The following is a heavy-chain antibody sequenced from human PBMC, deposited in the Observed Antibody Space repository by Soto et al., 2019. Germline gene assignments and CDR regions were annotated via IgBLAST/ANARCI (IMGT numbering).Heavy chain of an antibody. CDR1: GYTFTTYD. Sequence: GASVKVSCKTSGYTFTTYDLSCVRQAPGQGLEWMGWISAYNGNTDYAQKFQGRVTMTTDTSTSTAYMELRSLRSDDTAVYYCARWHQLAYNLFDPWGQGTLVTVSS. D-gene: IGHD6-13*01. CDR3: ARWHQLAYNLFDP. CDR2: ISAYNGNT. V-gene: IGHV1-18*01. J-gene: IGHJ5*02.